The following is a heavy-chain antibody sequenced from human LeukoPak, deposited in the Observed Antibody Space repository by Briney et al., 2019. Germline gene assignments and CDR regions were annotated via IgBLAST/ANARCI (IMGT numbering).Heavy chain of an antibody. CDR1: GGSLNRFY. Sequence: SETLSLTCTVSGGSLNRFYWAWIRQPAGRGLGWIGRIHSGGTTNYNPSLESRLTFSLDTSQNHFSLKLNSVTAAHTAVYYCARDSPDGYTSGHYFYYLDVWSKGTTVTVSS. CDR3: ARDSPDGYTSGHYFYYLDV. CDR2: IHSGGTT. D-gene: IGHD5-18*01. V-gene: IGHV4-4*07. J-gene: IGHJ6*03.